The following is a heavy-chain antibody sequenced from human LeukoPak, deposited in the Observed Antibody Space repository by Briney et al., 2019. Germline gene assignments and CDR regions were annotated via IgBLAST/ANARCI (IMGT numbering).Heavy chain of an antibody. D-gene: IGHD3-10*01. CDR2: IYTSGST. J-gene: IGHJ5*02. V-gene: IGHV4-61*02. CDR3: ARDTHDYYGSGNWFDP. Sequence: SETLSLTCAVSGGSISSGGYSWSWIRQPAGKGLEWIGRIYTSGSTNYNPSLKSRVTISVDTSKNQFSLKLSSVTAADTAVYYCARDTHDYYGSGNWFDPWGQGTLVTVSS. CDR1: GGSISSGGYS.